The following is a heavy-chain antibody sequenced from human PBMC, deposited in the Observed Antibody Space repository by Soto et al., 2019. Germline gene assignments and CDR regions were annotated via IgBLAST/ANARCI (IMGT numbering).Heavy chain of an antibody. Sequence: SETLSLTCAVYGGSFSGYYWSWIRQPPGKGLEWIGYISYRGSTNYSPSLKSRLTISIDTSKSQISLKLTSMTTADTAVYYCASSGIVGREVNTWFDPWGQGTLVTVSS. CDR2: ISYRGST. J-gene: IGHJ5*02. D-gene: IGHD3-22*01. V-gene: IGHV4-59*01. CDR1: GGSFSGYY. CDR3: ASSGIVGREVNTWFDP.